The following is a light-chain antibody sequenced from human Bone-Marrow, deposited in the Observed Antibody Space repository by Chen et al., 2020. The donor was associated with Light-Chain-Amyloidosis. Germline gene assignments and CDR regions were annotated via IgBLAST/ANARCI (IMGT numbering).Light chain of an antibody. Sequence: SYELTQPPSVSGSPGQTARITCSGDDLPTKQAYWYQQKPGQAPVLVIHRDTERPSGISERFSGSSSGTTATLTISGVQAEDEADYHCQSADSSGTYEVIFGGGTKLTVL. J-gene: IGLJ2*01. CDR3: QSADSSGTYEVI. CDR2: RDT. V-gene: IGLV3-25*03. CDR1: DLPTKQ.